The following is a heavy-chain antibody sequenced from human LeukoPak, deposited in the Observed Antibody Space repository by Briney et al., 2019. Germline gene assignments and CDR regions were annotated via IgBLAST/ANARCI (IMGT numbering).Heavy chain of an antibody. CDR1: GYTFSGYY. CDR2: INPKSGGT. V-gene: IGHV1-2*04. CDR3: ARDWVPEYYYDSGGYLYS. Sequence: GASVKVSCKASGYTFSGYYIHWVRQAPGQGLEWMGWINPKSGGTKFAQKFQGWVTLTRDTSVSTTYMELSRLRSDATAVYYCARDWVPEYYYDSGGYLYSWGQGTLVTVSS. J-gene: IGHJ5*02. D-gene: IGHD3-22*01.